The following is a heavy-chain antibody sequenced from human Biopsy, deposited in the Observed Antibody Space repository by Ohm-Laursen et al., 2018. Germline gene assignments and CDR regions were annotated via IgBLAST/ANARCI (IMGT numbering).Heavy chain of an antibody. CDR3: ARDTERLSIGVDYNCGMVV. Sequence: PSVKLSCKVSRDRLSNFPISSVRQAPRPGLEWMGGIIPIFNTPKYVQRFQGRVPITADRSTTTAYMELSSLRSEDTAVYYCARDTERLSIGVDYNCGMVVWGQGTPATVSS. D-gene: IGHD1-1*01. CDR1: RDRLSNFP. J-gene: IGHJ6*02. CDR2: IIPIFNTP. V-gene: IGHV1-69*06.